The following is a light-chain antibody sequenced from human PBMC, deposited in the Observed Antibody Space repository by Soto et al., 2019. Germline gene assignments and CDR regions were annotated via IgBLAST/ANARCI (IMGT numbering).Light chain of an antibody. CDR3: QSYDSSNYV. J-gene: IGLJ1*01. CDR1: SGSIASNY. CDR2: EDN. V-gene: IGLV6-57*03. Sequence: NFMLTQPHSVSESPGKTVTISCTRSSGSIASNYVQWYQQRPGSAPTTVIYEDNQRPSGVPDRFSGSIDSSSNSASLTISGLKTEDEADYYCQSYDSSNYVFGTGTMLTVL.